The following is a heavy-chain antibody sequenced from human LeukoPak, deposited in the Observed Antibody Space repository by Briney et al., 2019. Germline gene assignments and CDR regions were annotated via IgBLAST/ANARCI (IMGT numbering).Heavy chain of an antibody. CDR1: GYTFNTYG. CDR3: ARDRPGRYCSTVSCYSASPFGP. Sequence: ASVKVSCKASGYTFNTYGITWVRQAPGQGLEWMGWINPNSGGTNYAQKFQGRVTVTRDTSINTAYMELSRLRSDDTAVYYCARDRPGRYCSTVSCYSASPFGPWGQGTLVTVSS. V-gene: IGHV1-2*02. D-gene: IGHD2-2*02. CDR2: INPNSGGT. J-gene: IGHJ5*02.